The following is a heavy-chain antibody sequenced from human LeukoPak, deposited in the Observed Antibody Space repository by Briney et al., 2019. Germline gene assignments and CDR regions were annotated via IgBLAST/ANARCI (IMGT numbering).Heavy chain of an antibody. CDR1: GFTFSSYT. J-gene: IGHJ4*02. D-gene: IGHD5-12*01. Sequence: GGSLRLSCAASGFTFSSYTMNWVRQAPGKGLEWVSSIDNDGSYIYYADSVKGRFTLSRDNAENSVHLQMISLRAEDTAVYYCATKYSAGWLFDYWGQGTLVTVSS. V-gene: IGHV3-21*01. CDR2: IDNDGSYI. CDR3: ATKYSAGWLFDY.